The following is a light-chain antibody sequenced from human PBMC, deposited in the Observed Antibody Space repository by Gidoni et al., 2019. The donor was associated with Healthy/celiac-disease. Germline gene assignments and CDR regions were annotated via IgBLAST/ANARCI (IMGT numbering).Light chain of an antibody. CDR1: SSDVGGYNY. V-gene: IGLV2-8*01. CDR2: EVS. CDR3: SSYAGSNTHVV. J-gene: IGLJ2*01. Sequence: QSALTHPPSASGSPGQPVTISCTGTSSDVGGYNYVSWYQQHPGKAPKLMIYEVSKRPSGVPDRFSGSKSGNTASLTVSGLQAEDEADYYCSSYAGSNTHVVFGGGTKLTVL.